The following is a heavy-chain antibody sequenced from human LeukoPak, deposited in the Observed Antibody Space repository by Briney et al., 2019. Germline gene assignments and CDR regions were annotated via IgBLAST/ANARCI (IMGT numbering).Heavy chain of an antibody. CDR1: GGFISSDY. J-gene: IGHJ6*02. Sequence: SETLSLTCTVSGGFISSDYWSWIRQPPGKGLEWIGYIYYSGSTNYNPSLKSRVTLSVDTSKNQFSLKLSSVTAADTAVYYCASSTHGNGMDVWGQGTTVTVSS. CDR3: ASSTHGNGMDV. V-gene: IGHV4-59*08. CDR2: IYYSGST. D-gene: IGHD1-26*01.